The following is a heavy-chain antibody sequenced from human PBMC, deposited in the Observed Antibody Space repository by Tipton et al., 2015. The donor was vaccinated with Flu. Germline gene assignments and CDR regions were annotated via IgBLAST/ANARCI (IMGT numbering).Heavy chain of an antibody. CDR2: IYDSGIT. CDR3: ARAFGSGTYSIHYFAD. V-gene: IGHV4-31*03. D-gene: IGHD3-10*01. CDR1: GGSISSEDYY. Sequence: TLSLTCTVSGGSISSEDYYWSWIRQHPGKGLEWIGYIYDSGITYYNPSLSSRVVISIDTSKNQFSLRLRSVSAGDTAVYYCARAFGSGTYSIHYFADWGQGALVTVSS. J-gene: IGHJ4*02.